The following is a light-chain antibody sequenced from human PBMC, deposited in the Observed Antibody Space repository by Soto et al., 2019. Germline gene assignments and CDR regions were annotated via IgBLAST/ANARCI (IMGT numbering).Light chain of an antibody. J-gene: IGKJ5*01. Sequence: ALSATVDYRVTITCRASQSISSWLAWYQQKLGRAPRLLIYDASSLESGVPSRFSGSGYGTEFTLTISILLQEHFALHYSQPLRTLLLIPFCQGARLDI. CDR3: QPLRTLLLIP. V-gene: IGKV1-5*01. CDR2: DAS. CDR1: QSISSW.